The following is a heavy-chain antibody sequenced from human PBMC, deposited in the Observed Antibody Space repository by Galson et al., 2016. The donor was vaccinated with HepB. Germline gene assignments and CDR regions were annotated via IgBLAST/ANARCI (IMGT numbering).Heavy chain of an antibody. CDR2: ISYDVSNK. Sequence: SLRLSCAASGFALSSYGMHWVRQAPGKGLEWVALISYDVSNKYYADSVKGRFTISRDNSKNTLYLQMNTLRAEDTAVYYCARAGYSETSHAYWGQGTLVTVSS. J-gene: IGHJ4*02. V-gene: IGHV3-30*03. CDR3: ARAGYSETSHAY. CDR1: GFALSSYG. D-gene: IGHD1-26*01.